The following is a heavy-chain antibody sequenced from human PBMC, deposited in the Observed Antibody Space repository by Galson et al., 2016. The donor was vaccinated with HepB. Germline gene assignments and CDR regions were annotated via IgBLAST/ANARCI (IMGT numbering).Heavy chain of an antibody. CDR1: GYTFTNYD. CDR3: AGASSSSNWYLTAQRLER. Sequence: SVKVSCKASGYTFTNYDINWVRQTTGQGLEWLGWMNPNSGNTVYAQKFQGRVTLTRNTSINTAYMELSSLTSEDTAVYFCAGASSSSNWYLTAQRLERWGQGTLVTVSS. CDR2: MNPNSGNT. V-gene: IGHV1-8*01. D-gene: IGHD6-13*01. J-gene: IGHJ4*02.